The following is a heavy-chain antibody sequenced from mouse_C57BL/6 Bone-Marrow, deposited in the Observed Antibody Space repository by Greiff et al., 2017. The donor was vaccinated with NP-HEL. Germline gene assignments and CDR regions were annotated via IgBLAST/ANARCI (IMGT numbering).Heavy chain of an antibody. V-gene: IGHV14-4*01. Sequence: VQLKESGAELVRPGASVKLSCTASGFNIKDDYMHWVKQRPEQGLEWIGWIDPENGDPEYASKFQGKATITADTSSNTAYLQLSSLTSEDTAVYYCTTMDYSIYAMDYWGQGTSVTVSS. J-gene: IGHJ4*01. CDR2: IDPENGDP. D-gene: IGHD2-5*01. CDR1: GFNIKDDY. CDR3: TTMDYSIYAMDY.